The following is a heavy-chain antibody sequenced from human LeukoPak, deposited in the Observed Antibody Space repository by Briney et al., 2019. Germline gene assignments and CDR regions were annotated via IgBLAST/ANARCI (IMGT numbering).Heavy chain of an antibody. D-gene: IGHD2-2*02. CDR1: GFPVNSSY. CDR3: ARTAHGYCSSTSCYRPGGDAFDI. V-gene: IGHV3-53*01. Sequence: AGGSLRLSCAASGFPVNSSYMNWVRQAPGKGLEWVTTIYSAGSTNYADSVKGRFTISRDNSKNTVYLQMNGLRVDDTAVYYCARTAHGYCSSTSCYRPGGDAFDIWGQGTMVTVSS. J-gene: IGHJ3*02. CDR2: IYSAGST.